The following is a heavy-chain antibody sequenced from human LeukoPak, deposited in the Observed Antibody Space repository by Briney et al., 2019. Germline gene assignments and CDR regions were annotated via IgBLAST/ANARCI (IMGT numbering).Heavy chain of an antibody. V-gene: IGHV4-34*01. J-gene: IGHJ4*02. CDR2: INHSGST. CDR3: ARGDPAFDY. Sequence: PSETLSLTCAVYGGSFNGYYWSWIRQPPGKGLEWIGEINHSGSTNYNPSLKSRVTISVDTSKNQFSLKLSSVTAADTAVYYCARGDPAFDYWGQGTLVTVSS. CDR1: GGSFNGYY. D-gene: IGHD6-25*01.